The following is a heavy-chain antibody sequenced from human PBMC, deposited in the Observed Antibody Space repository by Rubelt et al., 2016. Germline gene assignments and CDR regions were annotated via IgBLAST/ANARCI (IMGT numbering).Heavy chain of an antibody. CDR1: FSDSA. CDR3: LRHDDNIDY. Sequence: FSDSAMHWVRQASGKGLEWVGYIRSKANNYAKVYGASVKGRFTISRDDSKNTAYLQMNSLKTEDTAVCYCLRHDDNIDYWGQGTLVTVSS. V-gene: IGHV3-73*01. D-gene: IGHD1-1*01. CDR2: IRSKANNYAK. J-gene: IGHJ4*02.